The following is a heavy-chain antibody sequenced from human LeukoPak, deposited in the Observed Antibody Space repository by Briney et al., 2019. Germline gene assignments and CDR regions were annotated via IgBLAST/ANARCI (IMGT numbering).Heavy chain of an antibody. Sequence: GRSLRLSCAASGFTFNNYGMHWVRQAPGKGLEWVAVISYDGSNKYYADSVKGRFTISRDNSKNTLYLQMNSLRAEDTAVYYCAKDPRRYSRTGGYFDYWGQGTLVTVSS. CDR1: GFTFNNYG. D-gene: IGHD6-13*01. CDR2: ISYDGSNK. CDR3: AKDPRRYSRTGGYFDY. J-gene: IGHJ4*02. V-gene: IGHV3-30*18.